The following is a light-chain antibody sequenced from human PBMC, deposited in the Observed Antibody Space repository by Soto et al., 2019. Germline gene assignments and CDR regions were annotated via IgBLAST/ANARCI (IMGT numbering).Light chain of an antibody. V-gene: IGKV1-5*03. CDR1: QSIGSW. J-gene: IGKJ2*01. CDR3: RHYYSYSYT. CDR2: EAS. Sequence: DIQMTQSPSTLSASVGDRVTITCRASQSIGSWLAWYQQKPGEAPNLLIYEASTLQTGVPSRFSGSGSGTEFTLTISSLQPGDFATYFCRHYYSYSYTFGQGTKVEI.